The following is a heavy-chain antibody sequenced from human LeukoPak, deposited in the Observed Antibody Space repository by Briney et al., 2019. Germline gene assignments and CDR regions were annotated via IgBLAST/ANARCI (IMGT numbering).Heavy chain of an antibody. V-gene: IGHV3-48*01. J-gene: IGHJ4*02. CDR2: ISSSSSTK. Sequence: GGSLRLSCAGSGFTFNSYNMNWVRQAPGKGLEWVSFISSSSSTKYYADSVKGRFTISRDSAKNSLYLQMNSLRAEDTAVYYCARGAYDWGQGTLVTVSS. D-gene: IGHD2-8*01. CDR1: GFTFNSYN. CDR3: ARGAYD.